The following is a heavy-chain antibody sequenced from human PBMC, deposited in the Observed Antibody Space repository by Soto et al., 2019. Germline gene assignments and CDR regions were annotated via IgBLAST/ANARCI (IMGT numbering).Heavy chain of an antibody. Sequence: EVQLVESGGGLVKPGGSLRLSCAASGFTVSNNYMRWVRQAPGKGLESVSLIYSGGATYYADSVKGRFTISRDNSKNTLYLQMNSLRAEDTAVYYCARDGTYNWVGGQGILVTVSS. J-gene: IGHJ4*02. D-gene: IGHD1-1*01. CDR2: IYSGGAT. CDR1: GFTVSNNY. V-gene: IGHV3-66*01. CDR3: ARDGTYNWV.